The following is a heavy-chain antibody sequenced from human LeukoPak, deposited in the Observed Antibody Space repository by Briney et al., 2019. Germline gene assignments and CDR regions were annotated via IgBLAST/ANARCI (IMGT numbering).Heavy chain of an antibody. V-gene: IGHV5-51*01. CDR1: GYSFTSYW. CDR2: IYPGDSDT. CDR3: ARLFKKTYYDILTGYYTAFDY. D-gene: IGHD3-9*01. Sequence: GESLKISCQGSGYSFTSYWIGWVRQMPGKGLEWMGIIYPGDSDTRYSPSFQGQVTISADKSISTAYLQWSSLKASDTAMYYCARLFKKTYYDILTGYYTAFDYWGQGTLVTVSS. J-gene: IGHJ4*02.